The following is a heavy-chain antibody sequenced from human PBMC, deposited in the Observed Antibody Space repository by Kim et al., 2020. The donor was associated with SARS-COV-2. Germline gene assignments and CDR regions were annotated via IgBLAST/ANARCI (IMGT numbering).Heavy chain of an antibody. Sequence: GGSLRLSCAASGFSFRDHFMSWVRQSPGKGLEWVSTITKSGSATFYSDSVKGRFAISRDNSKDSLILRMDNLRVDDTAVYFCARDFLGYTGYEFDLLGQG. CDR2: ITKSGSAT. D-gene: IGHD5-12*01. V-gene: IGHV3-11*01. CDR1: GFSFRDHF. CDR3: ARDFLGYTGYEFDL. J-gene: IGHJ4*02.